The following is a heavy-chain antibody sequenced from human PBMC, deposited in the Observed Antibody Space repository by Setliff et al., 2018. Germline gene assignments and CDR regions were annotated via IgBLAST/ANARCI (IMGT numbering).Heavy chain of an antibody. CDR3: AREGVDSRSSTDYRYYIDV. CDR1: GGTFKNYG. J-gene: IGHJ6*03. CDR2: IIPIFGTT. Sequence: SVKVSCKASGGTFKNYGISWVRQAPGQGLEWMGGIIPIFGTTNYAQKFQGRATIITDESTSTAYMELSSLRSEDTAVYYRAREGVDSRSSTDYRYYIDVWGKGTTVTV. V-gene: IGHV1-69*05. D-gene: IGHD6-6*01.